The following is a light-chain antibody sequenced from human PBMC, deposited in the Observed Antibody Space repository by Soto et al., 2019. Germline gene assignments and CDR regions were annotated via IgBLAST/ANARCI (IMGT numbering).Light chain of an antibody. CDR3: QHRDNWPIT. Sequence: EIVLTQSPATLSLSPGERATLSCRASQSVRRHLVWYQQKPGQAPRLLIYDASHRATGIPARFSGSGSGTDFTLTISSLEPQDFAVYYRQHRDNWPITVGGGTKVEIK. J-gene: IGKJ4*01. V-gene: IGKV3-11*01. CDR2: DAS. CDR1: QSVRRH.